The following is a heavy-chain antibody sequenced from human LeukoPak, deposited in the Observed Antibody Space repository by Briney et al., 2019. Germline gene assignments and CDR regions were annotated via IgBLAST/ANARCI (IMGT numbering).Heavy chain of an antibody. CDR3: ARDTGTVVDY. V-gene: IGHV4-59*01. CDR1: GGSINTYY. Sequence: SETLSLTCTVSGGSINTYYWSSIRQPPGKGLEWIGYIYYSGSTNYNPPLKSRVTTSVDTSKNQFSLKLSSVTAADTAVYYCARDTGTVVDYWGQGTLVTVSS. D-gene: IGHD4-23*01. J-gene: IGHJ4*02. CDR2: IYYSGST.